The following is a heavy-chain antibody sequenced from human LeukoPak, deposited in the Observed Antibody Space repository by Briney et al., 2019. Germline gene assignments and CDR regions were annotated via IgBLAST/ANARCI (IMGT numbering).Heavy chain of an antibody. CDR3: TRGVAISTSGWYDTFDY. CDR2: ISTDGSRI. Sequence: PGGSLGLSCAASGFTFRDYAMYWVRQAPGKGLEYVSVISTDGSRIYYADSVKGRFTISRDNSKNTLYLQMGSLRAEDMAVYCCTRGVAISTSGWYDTFDYWGQGALVTVSS. D-gene: IGHD6-19*01. J-gene: IGHJ4*02. CDR1: GFTFRDYA. V-gene: IGHV3-64*02.